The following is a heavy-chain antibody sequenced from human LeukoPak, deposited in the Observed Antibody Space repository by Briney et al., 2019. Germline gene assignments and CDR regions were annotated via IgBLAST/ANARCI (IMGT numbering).Heavy chain of an antibody. J-gene: IGHJ3*02. Sequence: ASVKVSCKASGYTFTSYAMHWVRQAPGQRLEWMGWINAGNGNTKYSQEFQGRVTITRDTSASTAYMELSSLRSEDMAVYYCAREGAKGYAFDIWGQGTMVTVSS. CDR1: GYTFTSYA. CDR2: INAGNGNT. CDR3: AREGAKGYAFDI. D-gene: IGHD1-26*01. V-gene: IGHV1-3*03.